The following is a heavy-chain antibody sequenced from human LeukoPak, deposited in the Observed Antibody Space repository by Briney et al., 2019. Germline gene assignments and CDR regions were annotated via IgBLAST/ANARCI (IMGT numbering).Heavy chain of an antibody. V-gene: IGHV3-23*01. CDR3: AKDGGEYYDILTGQYPRLYYMDV. D-gene: IGHD3-9*01. Sequence: PGGSLRLSCEGSGFTFSTYAMIWVRQAPGKGLEWVSTISASGHPTYYTDSVKGRFTISRDNSKNTLYLQMNSLRAEDRAVYYCAKDGGEYYDILTGQYPRLYYMDVWGKGTTVTISS. CDR2: ISASGHPT. CDR1: GFTFSTYA. J-gene: IGHJ6*03.